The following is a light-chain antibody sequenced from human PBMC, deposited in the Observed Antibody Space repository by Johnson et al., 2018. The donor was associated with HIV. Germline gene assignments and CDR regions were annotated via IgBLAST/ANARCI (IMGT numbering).Light chain of an antibody. CDR1: SSNIGNNY. Sequence: QSVLTQPPSVSAAPGQKVTISCSGSSSNIGNNYVSWYQQLPGTAPKLLIYENNKRPSGIPDRFSGSKSGTSATLGITGLQTGDEADYYCGTWEGSLSVRLGSGTKVTGL. CDR2: ENN. V-gene: IGLV1-51*02. CDR3: GTWEGSLSVR. J-gene: IGLJ1*01.